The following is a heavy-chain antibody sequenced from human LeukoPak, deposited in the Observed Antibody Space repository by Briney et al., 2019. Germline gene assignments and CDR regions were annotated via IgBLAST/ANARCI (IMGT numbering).Heavy chain of an antibody. V-gene: IGHV7-4-1*02. CDR1: GYTFTSYA. D-gene: IGHD2-15*01. CDR2: INTNTGNP. Sequence: ASVKVSCKASGYTFTSYAMNWVRQAPGLGLEWMGWINTNTGNPTYVQGFTGRFVFSLDTSVSTAYLQISSLKAEDTAVYYCARDADRERDIVVVVADGGNWFDPWGQGTLVTVSS. CDR3: ARDADRERDIVVVVADGGNWFDP. J-gene: IGHJ5*02.